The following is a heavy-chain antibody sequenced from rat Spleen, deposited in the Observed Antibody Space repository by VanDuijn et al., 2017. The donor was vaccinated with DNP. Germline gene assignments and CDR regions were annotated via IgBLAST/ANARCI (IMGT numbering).Heavy chain of an antibody. CDR2: IWSNGGT. Sequence: QVQLKESGPGLVQPSQTLSLTCTVSGLSLTSNSVSWIRQPSGKGLEWMGVIWSNGGTDYNSAIKSRLSISRDTSKSQVFLKMNSVQTEDTAMYFCARSLATVAPTGAMDVWGQGISVIVSS. CDR1: GLSLTSNS. D-gene: IGHD1-3*01. V-gene: IGHV2-47*01. CDR3: ARSLATVAPTGAMDV. J-gene: IGHJ4*01.